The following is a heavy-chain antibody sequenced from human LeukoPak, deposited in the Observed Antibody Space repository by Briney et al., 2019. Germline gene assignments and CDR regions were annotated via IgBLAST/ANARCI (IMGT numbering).Heavy chain of an antibody. CDR1: GGSISSGGYS. CDR2: IYHRGST. CDR3: AREGYYDSSGYNWFDP. Sequence: PSETLSLTWAVSGGSISSGGYSWSWIRQPPGKGLEWIGYIYHRGSTYYNPSLKSRVTISVDRSKNQFSLRLTSVAAADTAVYYCAREGYYDSSGYNWFDPWGQGTLVTVSS. J-gene: IGHJ5*02. D-gene: IGHD3-22*01. V-gene: IGHV4-30-2*01.